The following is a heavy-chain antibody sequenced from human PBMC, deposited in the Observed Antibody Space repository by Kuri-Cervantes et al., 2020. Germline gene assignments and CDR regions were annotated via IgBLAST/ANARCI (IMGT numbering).Heavy chain of an antibody. CDR3: AKAGPVAGTSP. CDR2: ISANGGGT. CDR1: GFTFSGSA. V-gene: IGHV3-23*01. J-gene: IGHJ5*02. Sequence: GESLKISCAASGFTFSGSAMSWVRQAPGKGLGWVSLISANGGGTYYADSVKGRFTISRDNSKNTLYLQMNSLRAEDTAVYYCAKAGPVAGTSPWGQGTLVTVSS. D-gene: IGHD6-19*01.